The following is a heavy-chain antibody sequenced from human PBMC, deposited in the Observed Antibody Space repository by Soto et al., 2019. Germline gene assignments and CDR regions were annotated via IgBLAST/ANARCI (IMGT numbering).Heavy chain of an antibody. J-gene: IGHJ4*02. V-gene: IGHV1-3*01. CDR3: ATRTLYYYDSSGYYPFDY. CDR1: GYTFTTYA. Sequence: ASVKVSCKASGYTFTTYAMHWVRQAPGQRLEWMGWINAGNGNTKYSQKFQGRVTIARGTSASTAYMELSSLRSEDTAVYYCATRTLYYYDSSGYYPFDYWGQGTLVTVSS. CDR2: INAGNGNT. D-gene: IGHD3-22*01.